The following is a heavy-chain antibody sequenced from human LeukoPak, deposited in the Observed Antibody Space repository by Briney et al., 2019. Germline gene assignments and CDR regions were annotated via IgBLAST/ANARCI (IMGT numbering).Heavy chain of an antibody. V-gene: IGHV1-18*01. D-gene: IGHD6-13*01. CDR1: GYTFTSYG. CDR2: ISTYNGNT. Sequence: ASVKVSCKASGYTFTSYGISWVRQAPGQGLEWMGWISTYNGNTNYAQKLQGRVTMTTDTSTSTAYVELRSLRSDDTAVYYCARDPYSSSFDYWGQGTLVTVSS. CDR3: ARDPYSSSFDY. J-gene: IGHJ4*02.